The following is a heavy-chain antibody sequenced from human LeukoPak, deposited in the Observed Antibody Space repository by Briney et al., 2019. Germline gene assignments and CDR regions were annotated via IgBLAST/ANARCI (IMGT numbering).Heavy chain of an antibody. D-gene: IGHD3-22*01. Sequence: GGSLRLSCAASGFTFSSYAMSWVRQAPGKGLEWVSAISGSGGSTYYADSVKGRFTISRDNSKNTLYLQMNSLRAEDTAVYYCATQSSTNYYDSSGYTRRRDYWGQGTLVTVSS. CDR2: ISGSGGST. CDR3: ATQSSTNYYDSSGYTRRRDY. V-gene: IGHV3-23*01. CDR1: GFTFSSYA. J-gene: IGHJ4*02.